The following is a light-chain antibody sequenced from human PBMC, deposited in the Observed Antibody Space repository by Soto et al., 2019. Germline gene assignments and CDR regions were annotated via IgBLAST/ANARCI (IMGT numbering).Light chain of an antibody. CDR3: TSYATTSRLG. CDR2: EVF. V-gene: IGLV2-14*01. Sequence: QSVLTQPASASGSAGQSITISCTGTSSDVGGYDYVSWYQQHPGKAPKVMIYEVFTRPSGVSNCFSGSKSGNTASLTISGLRAEDGADYYCTSYATTSRLGFGSGTKVTVL. CDR1: SSDVGGYDY. J-gene: IGLJ1*01.